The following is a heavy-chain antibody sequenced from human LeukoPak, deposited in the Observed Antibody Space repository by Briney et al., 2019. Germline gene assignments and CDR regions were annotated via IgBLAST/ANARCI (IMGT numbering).Heavy chain of an antibody. V-gene: IGHV1-2*06. J-gene: IGHJ4*02. CDR2: INPNSGGT. CDR1: GYTFTGYY. D-gene: IGHD2-15*01. CDR3: ARGVVVVVAATSFDY. Sequence: ASVKVSCKASGYTFTGYYMHWVRQAPGQGLEWMGRINPNSGGTNYAQKFQGRVTMTRDTPISTAYMELSRLRSDDTAVYYCARGVVVVVAATSFDYWGQGTLVTVSS.